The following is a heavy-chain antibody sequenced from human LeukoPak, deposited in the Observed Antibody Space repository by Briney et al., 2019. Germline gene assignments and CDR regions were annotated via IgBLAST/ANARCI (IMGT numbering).Heavy chain of an antibody. J-gene: IGHJ5*02. V-gene: IGHV1-69*05. CDR3: ARALVGATDWFDP. CDR2: IIPIFGTA. CDR1: GGTFSSYA. D-gene: IGHD1-26*01. Sequence: SVKVSCKASGGTFSSYAISWVRQAPGQGLEWMGRIIPIFGTANYAQKFQGRVTITTDESTSTAYMELSSLRSEDTAVYYCARALVGATDWFDPWGQGTLVTVSS.